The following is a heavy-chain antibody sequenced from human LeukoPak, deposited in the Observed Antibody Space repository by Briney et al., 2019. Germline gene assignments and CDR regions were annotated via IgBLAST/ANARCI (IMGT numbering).Heavy chain of an antibody. CDR1: GGTFSSYA. J-gene: IGHJ3*02. D-gene: IGHD3-22*01. Sequence: SVKVSCKASGGTFSSYAISWVRQAPGQGLEWMGGIIPIFGTANYAQKFQGRVAITTDESTSTAYMELSSLRSEDTAVYYCAREGGYRVRDAFDIWGQGTMVTVSS. CDR3: AREGGYRVRDAFDI. CDR2: IIPIFGTA. V-gene: IGHV1-69*05.